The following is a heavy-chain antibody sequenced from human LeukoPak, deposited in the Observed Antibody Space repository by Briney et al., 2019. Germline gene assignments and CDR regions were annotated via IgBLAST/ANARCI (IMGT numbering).Heavy chain of an antibody. CDR1: GGSISSYY. Sequence: SETLSLTYTVSGGSISSYYWSWIRQPPGKGLEWIGYIYYSGSTNYNPSLKSRVTISVDTSKNQFSLKLSSVTAADTAVYYCARLNSYGPNYYYGMDVWGQGTTVTVSS. J-gene: IGHJ6*02. CDR2: IYYSGST. V-gene: IGHV4-59*01. D-gene: IGHD5-18*01. CDR3: ARLNSYGPNYYYGMDV.